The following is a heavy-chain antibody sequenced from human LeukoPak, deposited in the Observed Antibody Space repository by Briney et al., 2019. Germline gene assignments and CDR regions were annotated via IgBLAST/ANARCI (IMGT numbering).Heavy chain of an antibody. CDR1: GGSTSSYY. Sequence: SETLSLTCTVSGGSTSSYYWSWIRQPPGKGLEWIGYIYYSGSTNYNPSLKSRVTISVDTSKNQFSLKLSSVTAADTAVYYCARARYSSGWYRANWFDPWGQGTLVTVSS. J-gene: IGHJ5*02. CDR3: ARARYSSGWYRANWFDP. D-gene: IGHD6-19*01. V-gene: IGHV4-59*01. CDR2: IYYSGST.